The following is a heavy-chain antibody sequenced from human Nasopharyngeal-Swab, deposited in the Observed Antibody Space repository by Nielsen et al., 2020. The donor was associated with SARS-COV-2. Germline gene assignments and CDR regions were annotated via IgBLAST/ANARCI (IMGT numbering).Heavy chain of an antibody. CDR2: IYYSGST. J-gene: IGHJ4*02. CDR3: AREQQYYFDY. D-gene: IGHD1-1*01. V-gene: IGHV4-59*01. CDR1: GGSISSYY. Sequence: SETLSLTCIVSGGSISSYYSSWIRQPPGKGLEWIGYIYYSGSTNYNPSLKSRVTISVDTSKNQFSLKLSSVTAADTAVYYCAREQQYYFDYWGQGTLVTVSS.